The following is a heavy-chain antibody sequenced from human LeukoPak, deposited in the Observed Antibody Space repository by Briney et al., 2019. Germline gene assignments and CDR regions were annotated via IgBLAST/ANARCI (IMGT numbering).Heavy chain of an antibody. J-gene: IGHJ5*02. V-gene: IGHV3-7*01. Sequence: GGSLRLSCAASGFTVSSNYMSWVRQAPGKGLEWVANIKQDGSEKYYVDSVKGRFTISRDNAKNSLYLQMNSLRAEDTAVYYCASTGRSPSGWYRIGWFDPWGQGTLVTVSS. D-gene: IGHD6-19*01. CDR1: GFTVSSNY. CDR2: IKQDGSEK. CDR3: ASTGRSPSGWYRIGWFDP.